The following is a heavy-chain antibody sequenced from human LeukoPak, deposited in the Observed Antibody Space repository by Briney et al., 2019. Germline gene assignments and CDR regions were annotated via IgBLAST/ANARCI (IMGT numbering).Heavy chain of an antibody. CDR1: GFTFSGTGWY. V-gene: IGHV1-2*02. CDR2: IYPYTGAT. Sequence: ASVKVSCKASGFTFSGTGWYLYWLRQAPGQGLECMGWIYPYTGATHYAQKFQGRVAMTRDTSISTAYMELSRLRPDDTAVYYCARDGPAQMVDFDYWGQGTLVTVSS. J-gene: IGHJ4*02. CDR3: ARDGPAQMVDFDY. D-gene: IGHD3-10*01.